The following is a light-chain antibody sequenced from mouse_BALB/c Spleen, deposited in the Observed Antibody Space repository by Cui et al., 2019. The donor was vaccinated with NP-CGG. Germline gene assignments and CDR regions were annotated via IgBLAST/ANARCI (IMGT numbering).Light chain of an antibody. V-gene: IGLV1*01. CDR1: TGAVTTSNY. CDR3: ALWYNNHWV. J-gene: IGLJ1*01. CDR2: GTN. Sequence: QAVVPQDSALTTSPGETVPLPCRPRTGAVTTSNYANWVQEKPDHLFTGLIGGTNNRAPGVPARFSGSPFGDKAALTITGAQTEDEAIYFCALWYNNHWVFGGGTKLTVL.